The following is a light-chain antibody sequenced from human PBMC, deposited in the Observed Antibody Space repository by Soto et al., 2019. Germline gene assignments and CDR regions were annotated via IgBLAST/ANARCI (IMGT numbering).Light chain of an antibody. CDR3: LQDYNFPWT. V-gene: IGKV1-9*01. CDR1: PGISNY. J-gene: IGKJ1*01. CDR2: TAS. Sequence: DIQLTQSPSFLSASVGNIVTITCRASPGISNYLAWYQQKPGKAPNILIHTASSLQTGVPSRFSGSGPGTEFTLTISSLQPDDFATYYCLQDYNFPWTFGQGTKVDIK.